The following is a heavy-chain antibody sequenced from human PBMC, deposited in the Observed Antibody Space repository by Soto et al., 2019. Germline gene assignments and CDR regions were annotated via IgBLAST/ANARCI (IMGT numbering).Heavy chain of an antibody. J-gene: IGHJ5*02. D-gene: IGHD2-2*01. CDR1: GYNFTSYW. CDR2: IDPSDSYT. Sequence: PGESLKISCKGSGYNFTSYWITWVRQMPGKGLEWMGRIDPSDSYTNYSPSFQGHVTISADKSITTAYLQRSSLKASDTAMYYCARDELYCSSTTCYQVDPWGQGTLVTSPQ. V-gene: IGHV5-10-1*01. CDR3: ARDELYCSSTTCYQVDP.